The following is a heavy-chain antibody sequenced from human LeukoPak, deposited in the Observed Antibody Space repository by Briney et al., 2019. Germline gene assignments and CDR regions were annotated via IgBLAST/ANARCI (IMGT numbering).Heavy chain of an antibody. J-gene: IGHJ5*02. CDR1: GFTFTHYA. Sequence: GGSLRLSCTASGFTFTHYAMHWVRQAPGKGLEWVSGISWNSGSIGYAHSVKGRFTISRDNAKNSLYLQMNSLRAEDTALYYCAKDQYYDILTGPAPRFDPWGQGTLVTVSS. CDR2: ISWNSGSI. V-gene: IGHV3-9*01. D-gene: IGHD3-9*01. CDR3: AKDQYYDILTGPAPRFDP.